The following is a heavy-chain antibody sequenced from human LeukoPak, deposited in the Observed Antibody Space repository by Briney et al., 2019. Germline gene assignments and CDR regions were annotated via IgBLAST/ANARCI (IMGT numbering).Heavy chain of an antibody. CDR3: ARSTYYAAFDI. CDR1: GGSISSYY. V-gene: IGHV4-34*01. Sequence: PSETLSLTCTVSGGSISSYYWSWIRQPPGKGLEWIGEINHSGSTNYNPSLKSRVTISVDTSKNQFSLKLSSVTAADTAVYYCARSTYYAAFDIWGQGTMVTVSS. J-gene: IGHJ3*02. D-gene: IGHD2/OR15-2a*01. CDR2: INHSGST.